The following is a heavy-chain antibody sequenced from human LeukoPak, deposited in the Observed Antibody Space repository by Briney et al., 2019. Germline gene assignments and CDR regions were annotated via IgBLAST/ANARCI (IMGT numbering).Heavy chain of an antibody. Sequence: ASVKVSCKVVEYSFTGYHLHWMRQAPGHGLEWMGRINPNTGHPVYAYKFQGRVTMTRDTSISTAYMELSRLRSDDTAVYYCARGHLLGYCSSTSCYHFDYWGQGTLVTVSS. D-gene: IGHD2-2*01. V-gene: IGHV1-2*02. J-gene: IGHJ4*02. CDR1: EYSFTGYH. CDR2: INPNTGHP. CDR3: ARGHLLGYCSSTSCYHFDY.